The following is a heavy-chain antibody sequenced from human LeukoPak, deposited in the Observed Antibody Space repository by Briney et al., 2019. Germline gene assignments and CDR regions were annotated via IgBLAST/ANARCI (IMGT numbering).Heavy chain of an antibody. V-gene: IGHV3-23*01. CDR1: GFTFSSYA. J-gene: IGHJ6*03. CDR2: ISGSGGST. CDR3: AKSLRYCSGGSCPLYYYYYMDV. D-gene: IGHD2-15*01. Sequence: GSLRLSCAASGFTFSSYAMSWVRQAPGKGLEWVSAISGSGGSTYYADSVKGRFTISRDNSKNTLYLQMNSQRAEDTAVYYCAKSLRYCSGGSCPLYYYYYMDVWGKGTTVTVSS.